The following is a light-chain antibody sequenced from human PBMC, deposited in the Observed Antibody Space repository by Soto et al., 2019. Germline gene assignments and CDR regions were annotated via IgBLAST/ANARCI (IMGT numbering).Light chain of an antibody. J-gene: IGLJ2*01. V-gene: IGLV3-21*04. Sequence: YELTQPPSVAVAPGTTASISCEGNDIGRKSVHWYQKKSGQAPVLVIHSDNDRPSGIPDRFSGSNYGNTATLTISRVEAGDEAVYYCHVWDSITNHVVFGGGTKLTVL. CDR1: DIGRKS. CDR2: SDN. CDR3: HVWDSITNHVV.